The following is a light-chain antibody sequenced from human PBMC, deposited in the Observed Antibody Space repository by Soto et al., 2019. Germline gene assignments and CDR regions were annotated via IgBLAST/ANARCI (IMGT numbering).Light chain of an antibody. Sequence: DIQMTQSPSTLSASVGDRVTITCRASQSISVWLAWYQQKAGKAPNLLIYKASRLESGVPSRFCGSGSETEFTLTISGLQPGDSATYYCQQYNSYSPTFGQGTKVEVK. J-gene: IGKJ1*01. V-gene: IGKV1-5*03. CDR1: QSISVW. CDR2: KAS. CDR3: QQYNSYSPT.